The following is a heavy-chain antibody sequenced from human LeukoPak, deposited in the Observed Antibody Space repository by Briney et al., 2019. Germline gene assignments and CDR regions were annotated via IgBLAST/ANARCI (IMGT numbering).Heavy chain of an antibody. CDR2: INHSGST. Sequence: SETLSLTCAVYGGSFSGYYWSWIRQPPGKGLEWIGEINHSGSTNYNPSLKSRVTISVDTSKNHFSLKLSSVTAADTAVYYCARHRAVAGTPHYWGQGTLVTVSS. D-gene: IGHD6-19*01. V-gene: IGHV4-34*01. J-gene: IGHJ4*02. CDR1: GGSFSGYY. CDR3: ARHRAVAGTPHY.